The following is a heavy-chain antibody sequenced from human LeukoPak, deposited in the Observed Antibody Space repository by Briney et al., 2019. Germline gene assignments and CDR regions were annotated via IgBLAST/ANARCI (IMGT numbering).Heavy chain of an antibody. CDR3: ARETYDSSGYYFYYYGMDV. D-gene: IGHD3-22*01. V-gene: IGHV4-59*12. Sequence: SETLSLTCSVSGGSISRYYWSWIRQPPGKGLEWIGYVYNSGSTNYNPSLKSRVTISVDTSKNQFSLKLSSVTAADTAVYYCARETYDSSGYYFYYYGMDVWGQGTTVTVSS. CDR2: VYNSGST. J-gene: IGHJ6*02. CDR1: GGSISRYY.